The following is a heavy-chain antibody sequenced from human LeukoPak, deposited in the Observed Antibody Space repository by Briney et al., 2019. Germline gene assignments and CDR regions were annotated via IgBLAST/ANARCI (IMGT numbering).Heavy chain of an antibody. CDR3: AMRRDGYKTLDY. J-gene: IGHJ4*02. V-gene: IGHV1-2*06. Sequence: ASVKVSCTASGYTFTGYYMHWVRQAPGQGLEWMGRINPNSGGTNYAQKLQGRVTMTRDTSISTAYMELSRLRSDDTAVYYCAMRRDGYKTLDYWGQGTLVTVSS. CDR2: INPNSGGT. D-gene: IGHD5-24*01. CDR1: GYTFTGYY.